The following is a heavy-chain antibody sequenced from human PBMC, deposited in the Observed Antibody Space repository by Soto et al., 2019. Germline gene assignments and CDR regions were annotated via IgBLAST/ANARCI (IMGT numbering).Heavy chain of an antibody. CDR1: GYTFTSHG. Sequence: QVHLVQSGAEVKKPGASVKVSCKASGYTFTSHGISWVRQAPGQGLEWVGWISGYNGNTNYAQNFQARVTMTTDTSTSTAYMELRSLRSDDTAVYFCTRCKTGSNAGFWNGHNSHFDYLGQGTLVTVSS. D-gene: IGHD3-3*01. CDR2: ISGYNGNT. CDR3: TRCKTGSNAGFWNGHNSHFDY. J-gene: IGHJ4*02. V-gene: IGHV1-18*04.